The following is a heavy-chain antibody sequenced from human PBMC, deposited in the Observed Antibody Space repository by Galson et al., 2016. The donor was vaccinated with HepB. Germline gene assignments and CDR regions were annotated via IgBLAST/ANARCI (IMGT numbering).Heavy chain of an antibody. CDR2: IKSKADGGTT. Sequence: SLRLSCAASGFPFNNVWMNWVRQAPGKGLEWVGHIKSKADGGTTDYAAPVKDRFSISRDDSKNTLYLQMNSLKTEDTAVYYCTTVYYYYDSSGYYITYAFDIWGQGTMVTVSS. D-gene: IGHD3-22*01. J-gene: IGHJ3*02. CDR1: GFPFNNVW. V-gene: IGHV3-15*07. CDR3: TTVYYYYDSSGYYITYAFDI.